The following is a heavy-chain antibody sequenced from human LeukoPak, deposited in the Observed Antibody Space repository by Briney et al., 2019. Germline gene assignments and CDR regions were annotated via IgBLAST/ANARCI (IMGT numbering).Heavy chain of an antibody. CDR2: IYTSGST. Sequence: PSETLSLTCTVSGGSISSYYWSWIRQPAGKGLEWIGRIYTSGSTNYDPSLKSRLTMSVDTSKNQFSLKLSSVTAADTAVYYCARGPSSSGWDIYYYYYYMDVWGKGTTVTVSS. J-gene: IGHJ6*03. CDR1: GGSISSYY. D-gene: IGHD6-19*01. V-gene: IGHV4-4*07. CDR3: ARGPSSSGWDIYYYYYYMDV.